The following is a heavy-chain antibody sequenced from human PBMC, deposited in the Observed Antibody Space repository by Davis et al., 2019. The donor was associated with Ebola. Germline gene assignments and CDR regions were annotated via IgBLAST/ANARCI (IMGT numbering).Heavy chain of an antibody. CDR2: IKQDGSEK. J-gene: IGHJ6*02. CDR1: GFTFSSYW. Sequence: GESLKISCAASGFTFSSYWMSWVRQAPGKGLEWVANIKQDGSEKYYVDSVKGRFTISRDNAKNSLYLQMNSLRAEDTAVYYCGRYQLLYGYYYYGMDVWGQGTTVTVSS. D-gene: IGHD2-2*02. V-gene: IGHV3-7*03. CDR3: GRYQLLYGYYYYGMDV.